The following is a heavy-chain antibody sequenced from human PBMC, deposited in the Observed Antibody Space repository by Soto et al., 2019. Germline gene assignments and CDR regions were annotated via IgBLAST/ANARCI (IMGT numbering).Heavy chain of an antibody. Sequence: QVQLQESGPGLVKPPQTLSLTCTVSGGSVSSGGYYWSWIRQHPGKGLEWIGYISYSGSTYYNPSLKSRPTISVDTSKNQFSLKLSSVTAADTAVYYCARALPSYYYYGMDVWGQGTTVTVSS. CDR2: ISYSGST. CDR3: ARALPSYYYYGMDV. CDR1: GGSVSSGGYY. V-gene: IGHV4-31*03. J-gene: IGHJ6*02.